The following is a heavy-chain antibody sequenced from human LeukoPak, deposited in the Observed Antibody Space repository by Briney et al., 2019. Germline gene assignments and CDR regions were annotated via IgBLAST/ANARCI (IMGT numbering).Heavy chain of an antibody. CDR2: ISGSGGST. D-gene: IGHD3-22*01. J-gene: IGHJ4*02. CDR3: AKGGEVVVVITVHFDY. Sequence: PGGSLRLSCAASGFTFSSYAMSWVRQAPGKGLEWVSAISGSGGSTYYADSVKGRFTISRDNSKNTLYLQMNSLGAEDTAVYYCAKGGEVVVVITVHFDYWGQGTLVTVSS. V-gene: IGHV3-23*01. CDR1: GFTFSSYA.